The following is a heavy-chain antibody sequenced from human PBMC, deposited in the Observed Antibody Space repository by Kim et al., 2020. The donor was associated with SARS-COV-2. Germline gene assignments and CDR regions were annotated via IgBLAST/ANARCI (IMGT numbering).Heavy chain of an antibody. J-gene: IGHJ4*02. CDR3: SKASVWLPRY. D-gene: IGHD6-19*01. V-gene: IGHV3-43*02. CDR1: GFTFADSV. Sequence: GGSLRLSCAASGFTFADSVMHWVRQAPGKGLEWVALVSGDGGTTYYADSVKGRFTISRDNSKDSLYLQMNSLRTDDTAFYYCSKASVWLPRYWCQGTLVTVSS. CDR2: VSGDGGTT.